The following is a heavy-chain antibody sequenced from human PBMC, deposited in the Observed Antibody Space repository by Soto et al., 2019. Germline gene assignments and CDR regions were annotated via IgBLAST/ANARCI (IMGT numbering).Heavy chain of an antibody. V-gene: IGHV4-39*01. CDR1: GGSISSSNYY. D-gene: IGHD1-26*01. Sequence: QLQLQESGPGLVKPSETLSLTCTVSGGSISSSNYYWGWIRQPPGKGLEWIGSIYYSGSTYYNPSLKSRVPISVDPSKNQFSLKLSSVTAADTAVYYCATQEVGGSYVYTFDPWGQGTLVTVSS. J-gene: IGHJ5*02. CDR2: IYYSGST. CDR3: ATQEVGGSYVYTFDP.